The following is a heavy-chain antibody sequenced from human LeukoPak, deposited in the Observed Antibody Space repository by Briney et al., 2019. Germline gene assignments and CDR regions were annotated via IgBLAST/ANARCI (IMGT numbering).Heavy chain of an antibody. CDR3: ATTSEPNTYYYYMDV. Sequence: GGSLRLSCAASGFTFSSYSMNWVRQAPGKGLEWVSSISSSSSYIYYADSVKGRFTVSRDNAKNSLYLQMNSLRAEDTAVYYCATTSEPNTYYYYMDVWGKGTTVTVSS. CDR2: ISSSSSYI. V-gene: IGHV3-21*01. J-gene: IGHJ6*03. D-gene: IGHD1-14*01. CDR1: GFTFSSYS.